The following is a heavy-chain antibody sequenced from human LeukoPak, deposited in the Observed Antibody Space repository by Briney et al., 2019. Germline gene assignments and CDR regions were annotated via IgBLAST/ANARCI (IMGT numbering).Heavy chain of an antibody. Sequence: GGSLRLSCAASGFTVGSNYMSWVRQAPGKTLEWVSIIYTSGNTYYADSVKDRFTISRDNFNNTVYLQMNSLRADDTAVYYCAKDGALAIGRYGVDSWGQGILVTVSS. V-gene: IGHV3-53*01. CDR2: IYTSGNT. J-gene: IGHJ4*02. CDR1: GFTVGSNY. D-gene: IGHD3-3*02. CDR3: AKDGALAIGRYGVDS.